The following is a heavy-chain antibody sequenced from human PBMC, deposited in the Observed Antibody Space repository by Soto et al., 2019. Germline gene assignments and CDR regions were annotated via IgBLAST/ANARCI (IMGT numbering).Heavy chain of an antibody. CDR1: GFTFSGSA. CDR3: SRQMFSPDNH. Sequence: EVQLVESGGGLVQPGGSLRLSCAASGFTFSGSAIHWVRQASGKGLEWLGLIRSKANNYAIAYGASVKGRFTISRDDSKNTAYLQMNSLKTEDTAIYYCSRQMFSPDNHWGQGTLVTVSS. D-gene: IGHD3-10*02. J-gene: IGHJ5*02. CDR2: IRSKANNYAI. V-gene: IGHV3-73*01.